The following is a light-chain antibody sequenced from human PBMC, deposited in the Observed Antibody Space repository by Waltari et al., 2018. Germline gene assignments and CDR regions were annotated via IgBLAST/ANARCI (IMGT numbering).Light chain of an antibody. CDR3: QQYDMTPLT. CDR1: QDISNY. CDR2: DAS. V-gene: IGKV1-33*01. J-gene: IGKJ4*01. Sequence: DIQMTPSPSSLSASVGDRFTITCQASQDISNYLNWYQQKPGKAPKLLIYDASYLEPGVPTRFSGSGSGTDFTFTISGLQPEDIATYYCQQYDMTPLTFGGGTKVEIK.